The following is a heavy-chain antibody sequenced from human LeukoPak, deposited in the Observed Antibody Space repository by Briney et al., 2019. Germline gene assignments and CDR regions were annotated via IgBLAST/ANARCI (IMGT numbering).Heavy chain of an antibody. CDR1: GYSISSGYY. CDR2: IYHSGST. J-gene: IGHJ6*03. V-gene: IGHV4-38-2*02. D-gene: IGHD3-10*01. Sequence: ASETLSLTCTVSGYSISSGYYWGWIRQPPGKGLEWIGSIYHSGSTYYNPSLKSRVTISVDTSKNQFSLKLSSVTAADTAVYYCASSYYGSGSYRLGSYYYYYMDVWGKGTTVTVSS. CDR3: ASSYYGSGSYRLGSYYYYYMDV.